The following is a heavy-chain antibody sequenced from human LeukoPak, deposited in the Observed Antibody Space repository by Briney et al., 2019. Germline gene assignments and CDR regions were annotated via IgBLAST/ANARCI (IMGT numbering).Heavy chain of an antibody. CDR2: IYSGGST. CDR3: ASKLLWFGELSDDAFDI. D-gene: IGHD3-10*01. V-gene: IGHV3-53*01. CDR1: GFTVSSNY. J-gene: IGHJ3*02. Sequence: GGSLRLSCAASGFTVSSNYMSWVRQAPGKGLGWVSVIYSGGSTYYADSVKGRFTISRDNSKNTLYLQMNSLRAEDTAAYYCASKLLWFGELSDDAFDIWGQGTMVTVSS.